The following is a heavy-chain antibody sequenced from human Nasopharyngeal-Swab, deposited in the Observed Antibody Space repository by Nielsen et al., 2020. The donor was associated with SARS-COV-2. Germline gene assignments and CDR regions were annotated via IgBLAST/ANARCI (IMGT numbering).Heavy chain of an antibody. D-gene: IGHD3-10*01. J-gene: IGHJ3*02. V-gene: IGHV4-38-2*01. Sequence: CPAPGMGLEWIGSIYHSGSTYYNPSLKSRVTISVDTSKNQFSLKLSSVTAADTAVYYCARPGVWFGELKNDAFDIWGQGTMVTVSS. CDR3: ARPGVWFGELKNDAFDI. CDR2: IYHSGST.